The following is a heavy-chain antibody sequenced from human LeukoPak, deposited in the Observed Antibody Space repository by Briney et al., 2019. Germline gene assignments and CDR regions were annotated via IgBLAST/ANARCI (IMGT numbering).Heavy chain of an antibody. CDR3: VRGSTLRHYQY. Sequence: ASETLSLTCTVSGGSISSSTYYWGWIRRPPGKGLEWIGSIYYSESTYYNPSLKSRVTVSVDTSKNQFSLNLSSVTAADTAVYYCVRGSTLRHYQYWGQGTLVTVSS. CDR1: GGSISSSTYY. J-gene: IGHJ4*02. D-gene: IGHD3-16*01. CDR2: IYYSEST. V-gene: IGHV4-39*01.